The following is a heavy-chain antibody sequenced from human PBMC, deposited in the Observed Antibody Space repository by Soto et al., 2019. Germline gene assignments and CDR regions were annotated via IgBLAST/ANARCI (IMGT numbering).Heavy chain of an antibody. CDR2: ISGSGGST. Sequence: GGSLRLSCAASGFTFSSYAMSWVRQAPGKGLEWVSAISGSGGSTYYADSVKGRFTISRDSSNNTLYLQMNSLRVEDTATYYCAKDSRLPGFGLLIHAFDMWGHGTMVTVSS. CDR3: AKDSRLPGFGLLIHAFDM. D-gene: IGHD3-3*01. CDR1: GFTFSSYA. J-gene: IGHJ3*02. V-gene: IGHV3-23*01.